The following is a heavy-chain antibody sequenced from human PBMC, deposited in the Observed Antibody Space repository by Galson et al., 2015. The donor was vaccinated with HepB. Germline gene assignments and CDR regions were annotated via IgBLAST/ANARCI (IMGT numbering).Heavy chain of an antibody. D-gene: IGHD2-2*01. J-gene: IGHJ5*02. CDR2: ISAYNGNT. V-gene: IGHV1-18*04. CDR3: ARGGGSTGDRDWFDP. CDR1: GYTFTSYG. Sequence: SVKVSCKASGYTFTSYGISWVRQAPGRGLEWMGWISAYNGNTNYAQKLQGRVTMTTDTSTSTAYMELRSLRSDDTAVYYCARGGGSTGDRDWFDPWGQGTLVTVSS.